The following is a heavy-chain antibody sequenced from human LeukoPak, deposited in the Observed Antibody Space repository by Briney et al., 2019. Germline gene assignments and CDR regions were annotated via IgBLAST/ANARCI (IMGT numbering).Heavy chain of an antibody. Sequence: GASVKVSCKASGGTFISYAISWVRQAPGQGLEWMGGIIPIFGTANYAQKFQGRVTITADESTSTAYMELSSLRSEDTAVYYCARSTFGVVLNWFDPWGQGTLVTVSS. CDR1: GGTFISYA. D-gene: IGHD3-3*01. CDR3: ARSTFGVVLNWFDP. V-gene: IGHV1-69*13. CDR2: IIPIFGTA. J-gene: IGHJ5*02.